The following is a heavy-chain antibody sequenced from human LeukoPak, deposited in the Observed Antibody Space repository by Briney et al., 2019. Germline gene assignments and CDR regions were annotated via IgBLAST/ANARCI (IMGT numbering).Heavy chain of an antibody. V-gene: IGHV3-11*01. Sequence: GGSLRPSCAASGFTFSDYYMSWIRQAPGKGLEWVSYISSSGRIIYYADSVEGRFTISRDNAKNTVYLEMNSLSVEDTATYYCIRDFRSADLWGQGTLVTVTS. CDR2: ISSSGRII. J-gene: IGHJ5*02. CDR1: GFTFSDYY. CDR3: IRDFRSADL.